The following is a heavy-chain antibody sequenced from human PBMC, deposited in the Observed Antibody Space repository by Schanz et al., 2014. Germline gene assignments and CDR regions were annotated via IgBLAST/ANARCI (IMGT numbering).Heavy chain of an antibody. CDR2: ISGSSIHK. D-gene: IGHD3-3*01. J-gene: IGHJ6*02. CDR3: ARFLARYQYYGVDV. V-gene: IGHV3-11*05. CDR1: GFTFSDYY. Sequence: QVYLVESGGDLVKPGGSLRLSCAASGFTFSDYYMAWIRQAPGKVLEWVSHISGSSIHKNYADSVKGRFSISRDNGETSVYLQINSLRVEDTAVYYCARFLARYQYYGVDVWGQGTTVIVSS.